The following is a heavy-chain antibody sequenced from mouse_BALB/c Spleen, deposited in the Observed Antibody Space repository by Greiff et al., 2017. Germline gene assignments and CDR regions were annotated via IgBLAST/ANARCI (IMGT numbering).Heavy chain of an antibody. J-gene: IGHJ3*01. CDR3: ARHDDGYYAWFAY. CDR2: ISNGGGST. Sequence: EVMLVESGGGLVKPGGSLKLSCVASGFTFSSYTMSWVRQTPEKRLEWVAYISNGGGSTYYPDTVKGRFTISRDNAKNTLYLQMSSLKSEDTAMYYCARHDDGYYAWFAYWGQGTLVTVSA. CDR1: GFTFSSYT. D-gene: IGHD2-3*01. V-gene: IGHV5-12-2*01.